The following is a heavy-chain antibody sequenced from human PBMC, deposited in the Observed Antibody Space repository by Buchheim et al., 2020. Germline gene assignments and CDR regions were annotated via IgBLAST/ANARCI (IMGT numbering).Heavy chain of an antibody. Sequence: VQVVESGGGVVQPGRSLRLSCGASGFPFSIYTMNWVRQAPGKGLEWVAVISYDGKNKDYAESVKGRFTISRDNAKNTLHLQMNSLRAEDTAVYYCARANGDYYYGLDVWGQGTT. V-gene: IGHV3-30*04. CDR2: ISYDGKNK. D-gene: IGHD4-17*01. J-gene: IGHJ6*02. CDR1: GFPFSIYT. CDR3: ARANGDYYYGLDV.